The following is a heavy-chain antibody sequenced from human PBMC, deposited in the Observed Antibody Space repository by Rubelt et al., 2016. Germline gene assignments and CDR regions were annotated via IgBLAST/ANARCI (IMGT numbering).Heavy chain of an antibody. V-gene: IGHV1-18*01. CDR1: GYTFASYG. J-gene: IGHJ4*02. CDR3: ARDTRYSSSSNFDY. D-gene: IGHD6-13*01. CDR2: ISAYNGNT. Sequence: QVQLVQSGAEVKKPGASVKVSCKASGYTFASYGISWVRQATGQGLEWMGWISAYNGNTNYAQKLQGRVTMTTDISTRTADMELRSLRSYDTAVDYCARDTRYSSSSNFDYWGQGTLVTVSS.